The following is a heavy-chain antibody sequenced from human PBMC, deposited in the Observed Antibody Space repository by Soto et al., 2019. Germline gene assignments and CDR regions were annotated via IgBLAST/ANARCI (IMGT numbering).Heavy chain of an antibody. D-gene: IGHD1-26*01. J-gene: IGHJ4*01. CDR3: GRVPFYAPSGTYYIDY. V-gene: IGHV4-30-4*01. CDR1: RGSISSRDYY. CDR2: IYYSGST. Sequence: SETLSLTCTVSRGSISSRDYYWSWIRQPPGKGLEWIGYIYYSGSTYYNPSLKSRINISIDTSIDQFSLNMNSVTAADTAVYYCGRVPFYAPSGTYYIDYWGHGTQVTVS.